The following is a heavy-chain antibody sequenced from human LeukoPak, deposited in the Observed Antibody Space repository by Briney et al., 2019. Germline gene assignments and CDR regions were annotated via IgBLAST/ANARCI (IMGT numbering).Heavy chain of an antibody. Sequence: SETLSLTCTVSGGSISSYYWSWIRQPPGKGLEWIGYIYYSGSTNYNPSLKSRVTISVDTSKNQFSLKLSSVTAADTAVYYCARMPVAIAAAGKDYWGQGTLVTVSS. D-gene: IGHD6-13*01. J-gene: IGHJ4*02. CDR2: IYYSGST. CDR1: GGSISSYY. V-gene: IGHV4-59*08. CDR3: ARMPVAIAAAGKDY.